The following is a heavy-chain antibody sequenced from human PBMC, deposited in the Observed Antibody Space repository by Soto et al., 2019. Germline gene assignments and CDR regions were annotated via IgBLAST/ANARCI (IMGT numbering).Heavy chain of an antibody. J-gene: IGHJ4*02. D-gene: IGHD5-12*01. CDR3: AKADSWLQERHYFDY. V-gene: IGHV3-23*01. CDR1: GFTFSSYA. Sequence: GGSLRLSCAASGFTFSSYAMSWVRQAPGKGLEWVSAISGSGGSTYYADSVKGRFTISRDNSKNTLYLQMNSLRAEDTAVYYCAKADSWLQERHYFDYWGQGTLVTVSS. CDR2: ISGSGGST.